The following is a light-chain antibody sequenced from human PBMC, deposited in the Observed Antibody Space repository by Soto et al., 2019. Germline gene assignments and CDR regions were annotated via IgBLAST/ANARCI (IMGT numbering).Light chain of an antibody. CDR2: EVS. V-gene: IGLV2-8*01. Sequence: QSALTQPPSASGSPGQSVTISCTGTSSDVGGYNYVSWYQQHPGKAPKLMIYEVSKRPSGVPDRFSGSKSGHTASLTVSGLKAEDEADYYCSSYAGSKNWVFGGGTKLTVL. CDR1: SSDVGGYNY. J-gene: IGLJ3*02. CDR3: SSYAGSKNWV.